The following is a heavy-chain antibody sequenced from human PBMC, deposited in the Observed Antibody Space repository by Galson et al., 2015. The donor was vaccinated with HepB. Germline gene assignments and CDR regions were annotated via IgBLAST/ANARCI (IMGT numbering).Heavy chain of an antibody. Sequence: SLRLSCAASGFTFSSYAMSWVRQAPGKGLEWVSAISGSGGSTYYADSVKGRFTISRDNSKNTLYLQMNSLRAEDMAVYYCAKGRGPPVQDIVVVPAALIFDYWCQGTLVTVSS. V-gene: IGHV3-23*01. CDR3: AKGRGPPVQDIVVVPAALIFDY. J-gene: IGHJ4*02. D-gene: IGHD2-2*01. CDR2: ISGSGGST. CDR1: GFTFSSYA.